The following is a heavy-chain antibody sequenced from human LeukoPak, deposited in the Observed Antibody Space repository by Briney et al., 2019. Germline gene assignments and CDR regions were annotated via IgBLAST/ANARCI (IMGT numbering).Heavy chain of an antibody. CDR3: ARGPYYYDSSGYPDWFDP. CDR1: GGSVSSGSYY. J-gene: IGHJ5*02. CDR2: IYYSGSA. D-gene: IGHD3-22*01. Sequence: SETLSLTCTVSGGSVSSGSYYWSWIRQPPGKGLEWIGYIYYSGSAKYNPSLKSRVTISVDTSKNQFSLKLSSVTAADTAVYYCARGPYYYDSSGYPDWFDPWGQGTLVTVSS. V-gene: IGHV4-61*01.